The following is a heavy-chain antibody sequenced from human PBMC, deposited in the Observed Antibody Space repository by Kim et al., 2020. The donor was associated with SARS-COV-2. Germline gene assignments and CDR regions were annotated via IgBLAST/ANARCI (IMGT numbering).Heavy chain of an antibody. Sequence: GGSLRLSCGASGFTFGSFGMNWVRQAPGKGLEWVSCITSSGSSIFYADSVKGRFTMSRDNAKNTLYLQMNSLRDEDTAVYYCARDFNGGSSGDGAGM. V-gene: IGHV3-48*02. CDR2: ITSSGSSI. J-gene: IGHJ6*01. CDR1: GFTFGSFG. D-gene: IGHD2-21*01. CDR3: ARDFNGGSSGDGAGM.